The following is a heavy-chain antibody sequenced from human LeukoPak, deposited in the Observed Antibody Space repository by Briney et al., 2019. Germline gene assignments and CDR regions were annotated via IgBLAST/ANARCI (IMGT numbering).Heavy chain of an antibody. Sequence: GGSLRLSCAASGFTFSGYAMYWVRQAPGKGLEWVTLISYDGSNKYYADSVKGRFTISRDNSKNTLYLQMNSLRAEDTAVYYCAKGSPINWFDPWGQGTLVTVSS. V-gene: IGHV3-30*04. CDR3: AKGSPINWFDP. CDR1: GFTFSGYA. CDR2: ISYDGSNK. J-gene: IGHJ5*02.